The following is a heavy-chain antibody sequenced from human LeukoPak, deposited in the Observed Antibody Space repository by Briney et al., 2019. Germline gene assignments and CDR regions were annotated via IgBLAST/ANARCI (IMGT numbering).Heavy chain of an antibody. V-gene: IGHV3-15*01. CDR2: IKSKIDGGTT. J-gene: IGHJ4*02. CDR3: TKEVCTADFNC. CDR1: GFTFSSYG. D-gene: IGHD2-8*01. Sequence: GRSLRLSCAASGFTFSSYGMHWVRQAPGKGLEWVGRIKSKIDGGTTDYAAPVKGRFTISRDDSKNTLYLQMNSLKTEDTAIYYCTKEVCTADFNCGGQGTLVTASS.